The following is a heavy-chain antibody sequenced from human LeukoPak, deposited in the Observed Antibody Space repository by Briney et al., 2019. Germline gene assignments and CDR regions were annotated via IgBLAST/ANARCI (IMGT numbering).Heavy chain of an antibody. CDR2: INHSGST. V-gene: IGHV4-34*01. D-gene: IGHD6-13*01. Sequence: SETLSLTCAVYGGSFSGYYWSWIRQPPGKGLGWIGEINHSGSTNYNPSLKSRVTISIDTSKNQFSLKLSSATAADTAVYYCARGRSSWGYYYYYMDVWGKGTTVTVSS. CDR1: GGSFSGYY. CDR3: ARGRSSWGYYYYYMDV. J-gene: IGHJ6*03.